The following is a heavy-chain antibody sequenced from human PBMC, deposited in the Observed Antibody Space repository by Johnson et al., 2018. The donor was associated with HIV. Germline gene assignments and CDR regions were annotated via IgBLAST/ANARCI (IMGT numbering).Heavy chain of an antibody. V-gene: IGHV3-20*04. D-gene: IGHD6-19*01. CDR1: GFTFSSYP. J-gene: IGHJ3*02. Sequence: VHLVESGGVVVQPGGSLRLSCAASGFTFSSYPMHWVRQAPGTGLEWVSVINWNGGRIGYADSVKGLFTISRDNAKKSLHLQMNSLRAVDTDVYSCARDGYSSAWYGNDAFDIWGQGTMVTVSS. CDR3: ARDGYSSAWYGNDAFDI. CDR2: INWNGGRI.